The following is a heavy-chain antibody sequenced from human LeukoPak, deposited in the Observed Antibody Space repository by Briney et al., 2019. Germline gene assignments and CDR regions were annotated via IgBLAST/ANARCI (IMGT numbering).Heavy chain of an antibody. J-gene: IGHJ5*02. D-gene: IGHD6-19*01. CDR2: IYYSGST. V-gene: IGHV4-39*07. Sequence: SETLSLTCTVSGVSISSSSYYWGWLRQPPGKGLEWIGSIYYSGSTYYNPSLESRVTISVDTSKNQFSLKLSSVTAADTAVYYCARGTSIAVAGKGWFDPWGQGTLVTVSS. CDR3: ARGTSIAVAGKGWFDP. CDR1: GVSISSSSYY.